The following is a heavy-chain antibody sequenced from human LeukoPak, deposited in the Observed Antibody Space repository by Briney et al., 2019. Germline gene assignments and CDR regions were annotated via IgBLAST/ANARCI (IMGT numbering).Heavy chain of an antibody. Sequence: ASVKVSCKAAGYTFTTYGISWVRQAPGQGHEWMGWISADNGNTDYAQNFQGRVTMTTDTSTSTAYMELRSLRSDDTAVYYCARDQSPGFFDYWGQGTLVTVSS. J-gene: IGHJ4*02. CDR2: ISADNGNT. CDR3: ARDQSPGFFDY. CDR1: GYTFTTYG. V-gene: IGHV1-18*01.